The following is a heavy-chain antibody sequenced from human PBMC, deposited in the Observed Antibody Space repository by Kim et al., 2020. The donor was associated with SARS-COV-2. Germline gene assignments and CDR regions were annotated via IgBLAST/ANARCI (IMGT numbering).Heavy chain of an antibody. CDR1: GSKVSTYW. CDR2: IYPREYDV. CDR3: ATGPGVLTNYYFDF. D-gene: IGHD4-4*01. Sequence: GESLKISCHTSGSKVSTYWIGWVRQLPGKGLELMGVIYPREYDVGYSQSFQGLVTISADGSGAFVQWSALKVSDTAFYYCATGPGVLTNYYFDFWGQGTLVTVSS. J-gene: IGHJ4*02. V-gene: IGHV5-51*01.